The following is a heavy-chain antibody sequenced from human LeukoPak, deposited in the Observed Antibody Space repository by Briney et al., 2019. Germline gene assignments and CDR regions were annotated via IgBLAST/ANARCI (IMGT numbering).Heavy chain of an antibody. CDR3: ARDRHIVLVPAPIGGSDS. V-gene: IGHV1-69*04. CDR2: IIPILGIA. J-gene: IGHJ4*02. CDR1: GGTFGSYA. Sequence: SVKVSCKASGGTFGSYAISWVRQAPGQGLEWMGRIIPILGIANYAQKFQGRVTITADKSTSTAYMELSSLRSEDTAVYYCARDRHIVLVPAPIGGSDSWGQGTPVIVSS. D-gene: IGHD2-2*02.